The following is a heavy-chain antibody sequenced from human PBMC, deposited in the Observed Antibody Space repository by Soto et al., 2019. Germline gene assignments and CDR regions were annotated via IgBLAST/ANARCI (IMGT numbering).Heavy chain of an antibody. V-gene: IGHV4-30-4*01. D-gene: IGHD2-15*01. CDR2: IYYSGRA. CDR3: GREVKEVADSDAFDI. J-gene: IGHJ3*02. Sequence: QVQLQESGPGLVKPSQTLSLTCTVSGGSIRSDNYFWSWIRQPPGKGLEWIGYIYYSGRAYYNPSLESRVTISLDTSKNQFSLRLSSVTAADTAVYYCGREVKEVADSDAFDIWGQGTMVTGSS. CDR1: GGSIRSDNYF.